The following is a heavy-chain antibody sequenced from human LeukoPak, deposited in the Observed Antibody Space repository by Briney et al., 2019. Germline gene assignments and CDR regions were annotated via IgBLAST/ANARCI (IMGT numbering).Heavy chain of an antibody. V-gene: IGHV3-21*01. CDR3: ARIIGAAADY. J-gene: IGHJ4*02. CDR1: GFAFGSYW. D-gene: IGHD6-13*01. Sequence: NPGGSLRLSCVASGFAFGSYWMTWVRQAPGKGLEWVSSISSSSSYIYYADSVKGRFTISRDNAKNSLYLQMNSLRAEDTAVYYCARIIGAAADYWGQGTLVTVSS. CDR2: ISSSSSYI.